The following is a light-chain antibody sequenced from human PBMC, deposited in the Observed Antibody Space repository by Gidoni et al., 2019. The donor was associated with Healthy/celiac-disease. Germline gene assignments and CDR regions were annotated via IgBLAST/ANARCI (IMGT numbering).Light chain of an antibody. CDR2: GAS. J-gene: IGKJ2*01. V-gene: IGKV3-15*01. CDR3: QQYNNWPPYT. Sequence: VMMQSPATLSVSPGERATLSCRASQSVSSNLAWYQQKPGQAPRLLIYGASTRATGIRARFSGSGSGTEFTLTISSLQSEDFAVYYCQQYNNWPPYTFGQGTKLEIK. CDR1: QSVSSN.